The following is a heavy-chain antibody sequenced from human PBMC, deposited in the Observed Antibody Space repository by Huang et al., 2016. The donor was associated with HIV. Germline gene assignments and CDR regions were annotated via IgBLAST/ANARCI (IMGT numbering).Heavy chain of an antibody. CDR1: GYTFTSYD. J-gene: IGHJ3*02. D-gene: IGHD3-22*01. CDR2: MNPNSGNT. V-gene: IGHV1-8*01. CDR3: ARGLYYYDSSGYTHDAFDI. Sequence: QVQLVQSGAEVKKPGASVKVSCKASGYTFTSYDINWVRQATGQGREWMGGMNPNSGNTGYAQKFQGRVTMTRNTSISTAYMELSSLRSEDTAVYYCARGLYYYDSSGYTHDAFDIWGQGTMVTVSS.